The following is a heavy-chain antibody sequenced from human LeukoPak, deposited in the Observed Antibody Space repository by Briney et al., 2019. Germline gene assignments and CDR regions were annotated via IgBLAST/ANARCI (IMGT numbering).Heavy chain of an antibody. CDR1: GSTFSSYG. J-gene: IGHJ4*02. CDR3: ARDRAAATLDY. V-gene: IGHV3-33*01. D-gene: IGHD2-15*01. Sequence: GRSLRLSCAASGSTFSSYGMHWVRQAPGEGLEWVAVIWYDGSNKYYADSVKGRFTISRDNSKNTLYLQMNSLRAEDTAVYYCARDRAAATLDYWGQGTLVTVSS. CDR2: IWYDGSNK.